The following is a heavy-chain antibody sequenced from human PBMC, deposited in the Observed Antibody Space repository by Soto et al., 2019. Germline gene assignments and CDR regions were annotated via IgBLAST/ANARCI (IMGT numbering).Heavy chain of an antibody. CDR2: INPNSGGT. Sequence: QVQLVQSGAEVKKPGASVKVSCKASGYTFTGYYMHWVRQAPGQGLECMGWINPNSGGTNYAQKFQGWVTMTRDTSISTAYMELSRLRSDDTAVYYCARALAAAGTGYYYYGMDVWGQGTTVTVSS. J-gene: IGHJ6*02. V-gene: IGHV1-2*04. CDR1: GYTFTGYY. D-gene: IGHD6-13*01. CDR3: ARALAAAGTGYYYYGMDV.